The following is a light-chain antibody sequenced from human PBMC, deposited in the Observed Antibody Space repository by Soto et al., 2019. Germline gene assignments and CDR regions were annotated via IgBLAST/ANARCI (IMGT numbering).Light chain of an antibody. CDR2: ELT. V-gene: IGLV2-8*01. Sequence: QSVLTQPPSASGSPGQSVTISCTGTSSDVGGYDYVSWYQQYPGKTPKLMIFELTTRPSAVPDRFSGSKPGNTASLTVAGLQAEDEADYYCLSYAGTAYLFGTGTKVTVL. CDR3: LSYAGTAYL. J-gene: IGLJ1*01. CDR1: SSDVGGYDY.